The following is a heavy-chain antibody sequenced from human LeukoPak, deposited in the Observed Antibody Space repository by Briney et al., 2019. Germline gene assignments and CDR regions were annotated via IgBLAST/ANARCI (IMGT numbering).Heavy chain of an antibody. CDR2: ISYDGSNK. CDR1: GFTFSSYG. J-gene: IGHJ4*02. Sequence: GGSLRLSCAASGFTFSSYGMHWVRQAPGKGLEWVAVISYDGSNKYYADSVKGRFTISRDNAKNSLYLQMNSLRAEDTAVYYCARVGYYDFWSGYYNGGLDYWGQGTLVTVSS. V-gene: IGHV3-30*03. D-gene: IGHD3-3*01. CDR3: ARVGYYDFWSGYYNGGLDY.